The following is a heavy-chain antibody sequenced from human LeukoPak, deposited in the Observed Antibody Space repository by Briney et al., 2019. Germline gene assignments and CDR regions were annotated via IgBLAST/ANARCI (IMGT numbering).Heavy chain of an antibody. J-gene: IGHJ3*02. V-gene: IGHV4-59*01. CDR2: IYYSGST. Sequence: PSETLSLTCTVSGGSISSYYWSWIRQPPGEGLEWIGYIYYSGSTNYNPSLKSRVTISVDTSKNQFSLKLSSVTAADTAVYHCARDFNYDSSGYYYRGGAFDIWGQGTMVTVSS. CDR1: GGSISSYY. D-gene: IGHD3-22*01. CDR3: ARDFNYDSSGYYYRGGAFDI.